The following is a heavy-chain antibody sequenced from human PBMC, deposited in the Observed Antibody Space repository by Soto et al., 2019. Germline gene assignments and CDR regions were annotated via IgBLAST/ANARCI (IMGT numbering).Heavy chain of an antibody. CDR2: IYYSGST. V-gene: IGHV4-39*01. CDR1: GGPISSSSYY. Sequence: SETLSLTCTVSGGPISSSSYYWGWIRQPPGKGLEWIGSIYYSGSTYYNPSLKSRVTISVDTSKNQFSLKLSSVTAADTAVYYCARHARQWLVMGDGMDGWGQGTTVTFSS. CDR3: ARHARQWLVMGDGMDG. J-gene: IGHJ6*02. D-gene: IGHD6-19*01.